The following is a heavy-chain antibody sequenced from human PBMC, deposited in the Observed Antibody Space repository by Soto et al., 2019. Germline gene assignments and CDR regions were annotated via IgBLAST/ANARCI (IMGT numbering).Heavy chain of an antibody. D-gene: IGHD2-2*01. CDR1: GFTFSSYG. Sequence: QVQLVESGGGVVQPGRSLRLSCAASGFTFSSYGMHWVRQAPGKGLEWVAVISYDGSNKYYADSVKGRFTISRDNSKNTLYLQMNSLRAEDTAVYYCAKSHWSSTSCNPKAWGQGTLVTVSS. J-gene: IGHJ4*02. CDR3: AKSHWSSTSCNPKA. CDR2: ISYDGSNK. V-gene: IGHV3-30*18.